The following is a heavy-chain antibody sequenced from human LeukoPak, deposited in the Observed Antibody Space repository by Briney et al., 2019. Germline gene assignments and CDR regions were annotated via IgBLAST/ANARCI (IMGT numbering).Heavy chain of an antibody. Sequence: GGSLRLSCAASGFTFDDYGMSWVRHAPGKGLEWVSGINWNGGSTVYADSVKGRLTISRDNAKNSLYLQMNSLRAEDTALYYCARGTDFWSGYDLYFDYWGQGTLVTVSS. J-gene: IGHJ4*02. D-gene: IGHD3-3*01. CDR1: GFTFDDYG. V-gene: IGHV3-20*04. CDR3: ARGTDFWSGYDLYFDY. CDR2: INWNGGST.